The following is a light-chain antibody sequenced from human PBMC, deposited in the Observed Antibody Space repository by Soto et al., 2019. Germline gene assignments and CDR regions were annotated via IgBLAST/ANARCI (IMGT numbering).Light chain of an antibody. Sequence: EIVLTQSPATLSLSPGETATLSCRASQSVSSNYLAWYQQRPGQAPRLVIYGVFSRATGIPDRFSGSGSGTDFTLTVSRLEPEDFAVYYWQQYGTSPPITFGQGTRLEIK. V-gene: IGKV3-20*01. CDR2: GVF. CDR1: QSVSSNY. J-gene: IGKJ5*01. CDR3: QQYGTSPPIT.